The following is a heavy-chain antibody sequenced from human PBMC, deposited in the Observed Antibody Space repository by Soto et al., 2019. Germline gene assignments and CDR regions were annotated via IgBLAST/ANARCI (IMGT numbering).Heavy chain of an antibody. CDR2: VYCSVST. CDR1: GGSSSSAV. Sequence: PSDTLSPTCAFSGGSSSSAVWRWIRQRPRRVLGWIGYVYCSVSTNYTPSLKKRVTISVDTSKNQVSLKLSCVTAADTAVYYCARTIRLNRYGDYPRAHWGHGTRVTVSS. CDR3: ARTIRLNRYGDYPRAH. V-gene: IGHV4-59*12. J-gene: IGHJ4*01. D-gene: IGHD4-17*01.